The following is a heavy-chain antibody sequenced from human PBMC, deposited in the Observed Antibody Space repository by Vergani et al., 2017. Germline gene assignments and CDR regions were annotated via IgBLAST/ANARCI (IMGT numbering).Heavy chain of an antibody. CDR3: ARDNYYDSSGYLTLGY. Sequence: QVQLQESGPGLVKPSQTLSLTCTVSGCSFSSGDYYWSWIRQPPGKGLEWIGYIYYSGSTYYNPSLKSRVTISVDTSKNQFSLKLSSVTAADTAVSYCARDNYYDSSGYLTLGYWGQGTLVTVSS. CDR2: IYYSGST. D-gene: IGHD3-22*01. V-gene: IGHV4-30-4*01. J-gene: IGHJ4*02. CDR1: GCSFSSGDYY.